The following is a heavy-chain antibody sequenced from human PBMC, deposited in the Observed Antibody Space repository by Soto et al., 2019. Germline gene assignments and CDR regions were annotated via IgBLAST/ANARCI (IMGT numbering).Heavy chain of an antibody. D-gene: IGHD2-8*01. CDR1: GVTCSSHA. CDR3: AKEIFAAAYAATSAFDL. CDR2: VDGSGGDT. Sequence: GGSLRLSCAASGVTCSSHAMGWLRQAPGTGPEWVAFVDGSGGDTSYADSVKGRFTISRDNSDNSLFLHMNTLRAEDTGRYFCAKEIFAAAYAATSAFDLWGQGTLVTVSS. J-gene: IGHJ4*02. V-gene: IGHV3-23*01.